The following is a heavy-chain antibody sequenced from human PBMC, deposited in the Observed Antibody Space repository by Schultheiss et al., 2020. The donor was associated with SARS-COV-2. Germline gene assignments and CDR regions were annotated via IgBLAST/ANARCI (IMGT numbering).Heavy chain of an antibody. D-gene: IGHD3-22*01. J-gene: IGHJ4*02. V-gene: IGHV4-39*07. CDR3: AKGESGNYFTHFDY. CDR2: TAYRGNT. CDR1: GGSITSSNYY. Sequence: SQTLSLTCTVSGGSITSSNYYWGWIRQPPGKGLEWIGSTAYRGNTFYNPSLKSRVTISVDTSKNQFSLQLNSVTPEDTAVYYCAKGESGNYFTHFDYWGQGTLVTVSS.